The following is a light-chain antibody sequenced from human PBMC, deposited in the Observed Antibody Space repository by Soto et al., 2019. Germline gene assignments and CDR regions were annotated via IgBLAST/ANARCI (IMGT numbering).Light chain of an antibody. Sequence: AIQVTQSPSSLSASVGDRVTISCPASQGFGSPLAWYQQTPGKPPRLLIYDVYTLQSGVPTRFSGSGSGTKFAHPVSSLQPEDLATDYCQHFYDYPHALGPGTKVYI. V-gene: IGKV1D-13*01. J-gene: IGKJ3*01. CDR1: QGFGSP. CDR3: QHFYDYPHA. CDR2: DVY.